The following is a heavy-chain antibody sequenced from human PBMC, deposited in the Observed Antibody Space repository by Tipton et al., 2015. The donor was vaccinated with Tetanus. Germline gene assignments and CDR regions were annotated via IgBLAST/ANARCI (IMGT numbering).Heavy chain of an antibody. J-gene: IGHJ4*02. D-gene: IGHD3-10*01. Sequence: SLRLSCAASGFTFSNYWMSWVRQAPGKGLEWVASISSTTAYIDYADSVKGRFTISRDNAKNSVYLQMNSLGVEDSAVYFCASGGSLDYWGQGTLVTVAS. V-gene: IGHV3-21*01. CDR2: ISSTTAYI. CDR1: GFTFSNYW. CDR3: ASGGSLDY.